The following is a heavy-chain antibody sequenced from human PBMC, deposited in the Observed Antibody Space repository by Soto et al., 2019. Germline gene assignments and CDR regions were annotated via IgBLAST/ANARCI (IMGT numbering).Heavy chain of an antibody. J-gene: IGHJ5*02. V-gene: IGHV3-30*18. CDR2: ISFDGRRK. D-gene: IGHD5-18*01. Sequence: QVQLVESGGGVVQPGTSLRLSCAASGFIFSDYDMYWVRQAPGRGLEWVAVISFDGRRKYYGDSVKGRFTISRDSSRERVYLKMTSRRVEDTAVYYWAKEKAKVATVNGGGDPWGKGPLVPVPS. CDR3: AKEKAKVATVNGGGDP. CDR1: GFIFSDYD.